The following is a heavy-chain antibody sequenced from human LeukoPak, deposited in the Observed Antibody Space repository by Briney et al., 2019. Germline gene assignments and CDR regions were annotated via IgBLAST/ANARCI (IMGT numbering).Heavy chain of an antibody. Sequence: PGGSLRLSCAASGFTFSRSAMTWVRQTPGKGLEWVANINEDGSNKWHLGSVKGRFTVSRDNARNSLYLQMNSLRVEDTAVYYCTRVIVAVPGYFDYFDFWGQGVLVTVSS. CDR3: TRVIVAVPGYFDYFDF. CDR2: INEDGSNK. V-gene: IGHV3-7*01. CDR1: GFTFSRSA. D-gene: IGHD6-19*01. J-gene: IGHJ4*02.